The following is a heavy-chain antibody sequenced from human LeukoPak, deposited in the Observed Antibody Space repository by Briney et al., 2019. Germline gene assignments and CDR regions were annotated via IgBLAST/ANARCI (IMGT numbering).Heavy chain of an antibody. D-gene: IGHD3-3*01. CDR2: ISGSGDIT. CDR3: AKGKDLTKLGYFDY. V-gene: IGHV3-23*01. Sequence: GGSLRLSCAASGFTFNSYAMSWVRQAPGKGLEWVSSISGSGDITYFGDSVKGRFTISRDKSKNTLYLQMNSLRAEDTAVYYCAKGKDLTKLGYFDYWGQGTLVTVSS. J-gene: IGHJ4*02. CDR1: GFTFNSYA.